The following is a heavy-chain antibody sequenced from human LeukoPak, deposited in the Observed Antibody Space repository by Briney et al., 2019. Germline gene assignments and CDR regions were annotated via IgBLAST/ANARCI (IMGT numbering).Heavy chain of an antibody. D-gene: IGHD2-2*01. Sequence: SETLSRTCTVSGGSISSYYWSWIRQPPGKRLEWVGYIYYSGSTNYNPSLKSRVTISVDTSKNQFSLKLSSVTAADTAVYYCARRGGQLLPFDYWGQGTLVTVSS. J-gene: IGHJ4*02. CDR3: ARRGGQLLPFDY. CDR1: GGSISSYY. V-gene: IGHV4-59*08. CDR2: IYYSGST.